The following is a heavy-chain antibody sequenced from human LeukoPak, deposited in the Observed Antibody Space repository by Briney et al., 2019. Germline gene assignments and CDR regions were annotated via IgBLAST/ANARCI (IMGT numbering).Heavy chain of an antibody. Sequence: SETLSLTCAVSGGSFSGYYWSWIRQPPEKGLEWIGEINHSGSTNYNPSLKSRVTISVDTSKNQFSLKLTSVTAADTAVYYCARSGRLAAAGADYWGQGTLVTVSS. J-gene: IGHJ4*02. CDR1: GGSFSGYY. CDR3: ARSGRLAAAGADY. CDR2: INHSGST. D-gene: IGHD6-13*01. V-gene: IGHV4-34*01.